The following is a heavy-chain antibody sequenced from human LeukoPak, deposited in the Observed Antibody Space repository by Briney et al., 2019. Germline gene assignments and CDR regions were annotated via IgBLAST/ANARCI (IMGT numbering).Heavy chain of an antibody. J-gene: IGHJ4*02. D-gene: IGHD2-15*01. CDR3: ARQLGYCSGGSCYSDDLHYFDY. CDR1: GYSFTSYW. Sequence: GESLKISCKGSGYSFTSYWIGWVRQMPGKGPEWMGNIYPRESDTIYSPSFQAQVTISTDKYISTAYLQWSSLKASDTAMYYCARQLGYCSGGSCYSDDLHYFDYWGQGTLVTVSS. V-gene: IGHV5-51*01. CDR2: IYPRESDT.